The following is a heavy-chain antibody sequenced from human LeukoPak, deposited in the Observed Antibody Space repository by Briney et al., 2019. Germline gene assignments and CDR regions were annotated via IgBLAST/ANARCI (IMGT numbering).Heavy chain of an antibody. J-gene: IGHJ4*02. Sequence: ASVNVSCKASGGTFSSYAISWVRQAPGQGLEWMGGIIPIFGTANYAQKFQGRDTITTDESTSTAYMELSSLRSEDTAVYYCASGEWELPAVFDYWGQGTLVTVSS. CDR2: IIPIFGTA. D-gene: IGHD1-26*01. CDR1: GGTFSSYA. CDR3: ASGEWELPAVFDY. V-gene: IGHV1-69*05.